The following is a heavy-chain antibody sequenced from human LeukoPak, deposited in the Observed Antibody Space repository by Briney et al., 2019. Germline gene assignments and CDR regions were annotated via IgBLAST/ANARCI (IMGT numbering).Heavy chain of an antibody. CDR1: GFTFSSSW. D-gene: IGHD6-19*01. CDR2: INQDGGEI. V-gene: IGHV3-7*01. Sequence: PGGSLRLSCAASGFTFSSSWMTWVRQAPGKGLEWVASINQDGGEIHYVDSVKGRFTISRDNAKNSLYLQMNSLRAEDTAVYYCARDGVAVASFDYWGQGTLVTVSS. CDR3: ARDGVAVASFDY. J-gene: IGHJ4*02.